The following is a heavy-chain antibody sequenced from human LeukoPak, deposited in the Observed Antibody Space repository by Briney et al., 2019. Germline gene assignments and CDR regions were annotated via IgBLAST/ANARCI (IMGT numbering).Heavy chain of an antibody. CDR3: TREAAAGIDY. Sequence: GGSLRLSCAASGFTFSTYWMSGVRQAPGKGLEWVSNIKQDLNEKYYLDSVKGRFTISRDSAKNSLYLQMNSLRAEDTAVYFCTREAAAGIDYWGQGTLVTVSS. CDR1: GFTFSTYW. CDR2: IKQDLNEK. D-gene: IGHD6-13*01. V-gene: IGHV3-7*01. J-gene: IGHJ4*02.